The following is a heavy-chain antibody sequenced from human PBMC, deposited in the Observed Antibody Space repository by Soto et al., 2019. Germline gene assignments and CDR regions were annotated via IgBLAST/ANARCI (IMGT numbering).Heavy chain of an antibody. CDR2: ISYDGSNK. V-gene: IGHV3-30-3*01. J-gene: IGHJ4*02. Sequence: GWLRRPGSASGFTFSSYAMHWVRQAPGKGLEWVAVISYDGSNKYYADSVKGRFTISRDNSKNTLYLQMNSLRAEDTAVYYCARADYYDSSGYYYLSNSFDYWGQGTMVTVS. D-gene: IGHD3-22*01. CDR1: GFTFSSYA. CDR3: ARADYYDSSGYYYLSNSFDY.